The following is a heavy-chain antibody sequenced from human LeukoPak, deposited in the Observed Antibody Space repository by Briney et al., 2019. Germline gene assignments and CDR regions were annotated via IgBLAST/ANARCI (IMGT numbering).Heavy chain of an antibody. CDR2: ISYDGSNK. J-gene: IGHJ5*02. Sequence: PGGSLRLSCAASGFTFSSYAMHWVRQAPGKGLEWVAVISYDGSNKYYADSVKGRFTISRDNSKNTLYLQMNSLRAEDTAVNYCARESLGVAAAENWFDPWGQGTLVTVSS. CDR3: ARESLGVAAAENWFDP. CDR1: GFTFSSYA. D-gene: IGHD6-13*01. V-gene: IGHV3-30-3*01.